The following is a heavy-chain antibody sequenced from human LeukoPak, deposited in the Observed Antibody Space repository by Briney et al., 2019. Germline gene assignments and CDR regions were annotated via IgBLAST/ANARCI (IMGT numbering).Heavy chain of an antibody. J-gene: IGHJ4*02. Sequence: GGSLRLSCAASGFTFDDYAMHWVRQTPGKGLEWVSGISWNSGSIGYADSVKGRFTISRDNAKNSLYLQMNSLRAEDTALYYCAKGMIVAAENVREYYFDYWGQGTLVTVSS. CDR1: GFTFDDYA. V-gene: IGHV3-9*01. D-gene: IGHD3-22*01. CDR3: AKGMIVAAENVREYYFDY. CDR2: ISWNSGSI.